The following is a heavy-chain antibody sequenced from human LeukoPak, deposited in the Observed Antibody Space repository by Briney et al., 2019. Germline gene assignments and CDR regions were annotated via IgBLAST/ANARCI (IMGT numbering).Heavy chain of an antibody. CDR2: MNPKSGYT. Sequence: ASVKVSCKASGYTFITYDINWVRQATGQGLEWMGWMNPKSGYTGSAQKFQGRVTMTRDTSISTAYMELSSLRTEDTAVYYCMRVAGSADYRGQGTLVTVSS. D-gene: IGHD6-19*01. CDR1: GYTFITYD. V-gene: IGHV1-8*01. CDR3: MRVAGSADY. J-gene: IGHJ4*02.